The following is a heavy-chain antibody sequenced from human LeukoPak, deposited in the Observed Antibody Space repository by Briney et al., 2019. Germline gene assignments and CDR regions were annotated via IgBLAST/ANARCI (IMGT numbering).Heavy chain of an antibody. J-gene: IGHJ4*02. D-gene: IGHD3-16*02. CDR1: GFSFSTYA. Sequence: GGSLRLSCAASGFSFSTYAMSWVRQAPGQGLEWVSGVNGNSGSTSYADSVKGRFTIFRDNSKNTVYLQMNNLRVEDTAVYYCAKSLYGGCDYWGQGTVVTVSS. CDR3: AKSLYGGCDY. V-gene: IGHV3-23*01. CDR2: VNGNSGST.